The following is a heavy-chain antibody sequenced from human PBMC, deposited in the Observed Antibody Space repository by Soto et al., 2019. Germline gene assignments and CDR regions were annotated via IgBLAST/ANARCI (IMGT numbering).Heavy chain of an antibody. Sequence: GGSLRLSCAASGFTFSSYGMHWVRQAPGKGLEWVAVISYDGSNKYYADSVKGRFTISRDNSKNTLYLQMNSLRAEDTAVYYCAKAILQQWLGLDAFDIWGQGTMVTVSS. CDR1: GFTFSSYG. J-gene: IGHJ3*02. D-gene: IGHD6-19*01. V-gene: IGHV3-30*18. CDR3: AKAILQQWLGLDAFDI. CDR2: ISYDGSNK.